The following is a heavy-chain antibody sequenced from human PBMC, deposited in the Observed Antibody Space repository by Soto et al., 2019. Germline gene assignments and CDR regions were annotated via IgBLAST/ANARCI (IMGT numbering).Heavy chain of an antibody. D-gene: IGHD2-15*01. CDR2: INPSGGST. CDR1: GYTFTSYY. CDR3: ASESDCSGGSCYRAFDI. J-gene: IGHJ3*02. Sequence: GASVKVSCKASGYTFTSYYMHWVRQAPGQGLEWMGIINPSGGSTSYAQRFQGRVTMTRDTSTSTVYMELSSLRSEDTAVYYCASESDCSGGSCYRAFDIWGQGTMVTVS. V-gene: IGHV1-46*03.